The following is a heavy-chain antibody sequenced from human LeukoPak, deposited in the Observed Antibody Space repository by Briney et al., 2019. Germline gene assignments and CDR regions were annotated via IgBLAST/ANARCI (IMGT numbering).Heavy chain of an antibody. Sequence: SVKVSCKASGGTFSSYAISWVRQAPGQGLEWMGGIIPIFGTANYAQKFQGRVTITADESTSTVYMELSSLRSEDTAVYYCARPLTSREWLSIDYWGQGTLVTVSS. D-gene: IGHD3-3*01. CDR1: GGTFSSYA. CDR2: IIPIFGTA. V-gene: IGHV1-69*13. J-gene: IGHJ4*02. CDR3: ARPLTSREWLSIDY.